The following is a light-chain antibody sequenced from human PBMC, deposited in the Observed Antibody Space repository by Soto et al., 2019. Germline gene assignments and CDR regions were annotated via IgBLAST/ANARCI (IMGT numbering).Light chain of an antibody. J-gene: IGKJ4*01. CDR1: QAVSTW. CDR2: AAS. Sequence: DIQMTQSPSFVSASVGDSVTITCRASQAVSTWLAWYQQKPGGAPRLLIYAASTLQSGVPSRFSGSGSGTDFTLTIRSLQPEDFATYYCQQSNSFPRTFGGGTKVDTK. V-gene: IGKV1-12*01. CDR3: QQSNSFPRT.